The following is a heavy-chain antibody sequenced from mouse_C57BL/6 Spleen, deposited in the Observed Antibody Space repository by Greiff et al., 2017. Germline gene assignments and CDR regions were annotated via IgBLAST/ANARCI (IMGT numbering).Heavy chain of an antibody. V-gene: IGHV5-9*01. CDR1: GFTFSSYT. Sequence: EVKLVESGGGLVKPGGSLKLSCAASGFTFSSYTMSWVRQTPEKRLEWVATISGGGGNTYYPDSVKGRFTISKDNAKNTLYLQMSSLRSADTALYYCARLGKSYYYCSSYFDYWGQGTTLTVSS. J-gene: IGHJ2*01. CDR2: ISGGGGNT. D-gene: IGHD1-1*01. CDR3: ARLGKSYYYCSSYFDY.